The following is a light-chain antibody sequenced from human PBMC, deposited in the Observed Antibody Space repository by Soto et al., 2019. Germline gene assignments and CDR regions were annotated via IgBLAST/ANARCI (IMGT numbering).Light chain of an antibody. V-gene: IGKV1-39*01. Sequence: DIQMTQSPSSLSASVGDRVTITCRASQGISSSLNWYQQKPGKAPKLLIYDASTLQSGVPSRFSGSGSGTDFTLTISSLQPEDFATYSCQQSYNTPRTFGQGTKREIK. CDR2: DAS. CDR1: QGISSS. J-gene: IGKJ1*01. CDR3: QQSYNTPRT.